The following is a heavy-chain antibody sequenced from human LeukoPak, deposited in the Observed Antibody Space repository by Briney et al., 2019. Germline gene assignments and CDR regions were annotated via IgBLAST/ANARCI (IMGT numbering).Heavy chain of an antibody. CDR3: AREWQQLAYNWFDP. J-gene: IGHJ5*02. CDR1: GGTCSSYA. D-gene: IGHD6-13*01. Sequence: SVKVSCKASGGTCSSYAISWVRQAPGQGLEWMGGIIPIFDTANYAQKFQGRVTITADESTSTAYMELSSLRSEDTAVYYCAREWQQLAYNWFDPWGQGTLVTVSS. V-gene: IGHV1-69*01. CDR2: IIPIFDTA.